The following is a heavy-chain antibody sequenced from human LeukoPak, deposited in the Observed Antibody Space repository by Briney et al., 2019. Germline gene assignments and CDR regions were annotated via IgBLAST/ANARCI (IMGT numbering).Heavy chain of an antibody. CDR1: GGTFSSYA. CDR3: ARDAGGGSYFYGRADFDY. CDR2: IIPILGIA. J-gene: IGHJ4*02. D-gene: IGHD1-26*01. Sequence: SVKVSCKASGGTFSSYAISWVRQAPGQGLEWMGRIIPILGIANYAQKFQGRVTITADKSTSTAYMELSSLRSEDTAVYYCARDAGGGSYFYGRADFDYWGQGTLVTVSS. V-gene: IGHV1-69*04.